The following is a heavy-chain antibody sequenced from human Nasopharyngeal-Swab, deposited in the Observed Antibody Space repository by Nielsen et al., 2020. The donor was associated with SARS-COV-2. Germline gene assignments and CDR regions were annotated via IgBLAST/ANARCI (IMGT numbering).Heavy chain of an antibody. CDR1: GGSLSSTNYY. CDR3: VRSLCDSDCYAVGYFDY. V-gene: IGHV4-39*02. J-gene: IGHJ4*02. CDR2: INDSGNT. D-gene: IGHD2-21*02. Sequence: SETLSLTCIVSGGSLSSTNYYWGWIRQSPGKGLEWIGSINDSGNTYYNPSLKSRATMSVDTSKKYFSLKLTSVTAPDTAVYYCVRSLCDSDCYAVGYFDYWGQGSLVTVSS.